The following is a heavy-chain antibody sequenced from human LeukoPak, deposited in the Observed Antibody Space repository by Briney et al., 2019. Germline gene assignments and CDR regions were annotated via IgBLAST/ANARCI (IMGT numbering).Heavy chain of an antibody. CDR1: GFTLSSYA. D-gene: IGHD6-19*01. CDR3: AKVGSSGWGPFDY. J-gene: IGHJ4*02. V-gene: IGHV3-23*01. CDR2: ISGSGGST. Sequence: TGGSLRLSCAASGFTLSSYAMSWVRQAPGKGLEWVSAISGSGGSTYYADSVKGRFTISRDNSKNTLYLQMNSLRAEDTAVYYCAKVGSSGWGPFDYWGQGTLVTVSS.